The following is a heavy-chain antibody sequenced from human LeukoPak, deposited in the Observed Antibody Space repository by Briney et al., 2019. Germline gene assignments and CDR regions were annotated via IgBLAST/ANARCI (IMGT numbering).Heavy chain of an antibody. CDR3: ARESGYHGSGFDP. Sequence: GSLRLSCAASGFTFSSYWMHWVRHGPGKGLVWVSRIKSDGSSTSYADSVKGRFTISRDNAKNTLYLQMNSLRDEDTAVYYCARESGYHGSGFDPWGQGTLVTVSS. J-gene: IGHJ5*02. CDR1: GFTFSSYW. D-gene: IGHD3-10*01. CDR2: IKSDGSST. V-gene: IGHV3-74*01.